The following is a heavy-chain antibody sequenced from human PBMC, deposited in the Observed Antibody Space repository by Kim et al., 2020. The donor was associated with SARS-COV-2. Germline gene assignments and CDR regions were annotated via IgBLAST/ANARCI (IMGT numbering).Heavy chain of an antibody. CDR1: GGSISRDY. V-gene: IGHV4-4*07. D-gene: IGHD6-13*01. Sequence: SETLSLTCTVSGGSISRDYWSRIRETAMGWREWEGRIAHIVRTYYNATRKSRFTLSVHESKNQYSLKRSSVTAADTAVYYCAGAFLSIAAAVNGWFDPWGQGTLVTVSS. CDR3: AGAFLSIAAAVNGWFDP. CDR2: IAHIVRT. J-gene: IGHJ5*02.